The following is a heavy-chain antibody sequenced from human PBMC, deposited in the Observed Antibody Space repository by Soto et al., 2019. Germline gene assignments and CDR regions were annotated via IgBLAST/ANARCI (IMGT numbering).Heavy chain of an antibody. Sequence: QVQLVQSGAEVKKPGSSVKVSCKASGGTFSSYAISWVRQAPGQGLEWMGGIIPIFGTANYAQKFQGRVTSTADESTSTAYMELSSLRSEDTAVYYCATAVFYGDYEYNWFDPWGQGTLVTVSS. CDR2: IIPIFGTA. J-gene: IGHJ5*02. V-gene: IGHV1-69*12. CDR3: ATAVFYGDYEYNWFDP. CDR1: GGTFSSYA. D-gene: IGHD4-17*01.